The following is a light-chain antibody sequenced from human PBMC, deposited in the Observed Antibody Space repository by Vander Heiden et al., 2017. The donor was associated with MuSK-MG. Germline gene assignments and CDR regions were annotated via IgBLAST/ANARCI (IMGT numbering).Light chain of an antibody. V-gene: IGKV2-24*01. J-gene: IGKJ2*01. CDR3: RQNTAYRHT. CDR2: QVS. CDR1: QSRVPRAGNIH. Sequence: DIVMTHTRRSLPITLGQPASISCTSSQSRVPRAGNIHVHRLQPRPVLPPRRPIYQVSNRVSGVPDRLRRSGAGTSFTLKIIGVAVEDVGLSYSRQNTAYRHTLGRGTQLEFK.